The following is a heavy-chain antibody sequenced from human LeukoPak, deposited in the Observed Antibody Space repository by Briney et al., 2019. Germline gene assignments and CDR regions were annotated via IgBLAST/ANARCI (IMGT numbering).Heavy chain of an antibody. CDR2: INHSGST. CDR1: GGSFSGYY. Sequence: SETLSLTCAVYGGSFSGYYWSWIRQPPGKGLEWIGEINHSGSTNYNPSLKSRVTISVDTSKNQFSLKLSSVTAADTAVYYCARQAVAATFRYYYYYMDVWGKGTTVTVSS. D-gene: IGHD2-15*01. J-gene: IGHJ6*03. V-gene: IGHV4-34*01. CDR3: ARQAVAATFRYYYYYMDV.